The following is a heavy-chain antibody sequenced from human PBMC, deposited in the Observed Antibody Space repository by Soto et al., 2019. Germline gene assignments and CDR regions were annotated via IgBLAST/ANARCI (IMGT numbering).Heavy chain of an antibody. V-gene: IGHV5-51*01. J-gene: IGHJ4*02. D-gene: IGHD6-19*01. Sequence: EVQLVQSGAEVKKPGESLKISCKASGYSFTTYWIGWVRQVPGKGLEWMGIIYPSDSDTRYSPSFQGQVTISADRSISTAYLQWSSLKASDTAMYYCARHEYTSGWRFFDYWGQGTLVTVSS. CDR2: IYPSDSDT. CDR3: ARHEYTSGWRFFDY. CDR1: GYSFTTYW.